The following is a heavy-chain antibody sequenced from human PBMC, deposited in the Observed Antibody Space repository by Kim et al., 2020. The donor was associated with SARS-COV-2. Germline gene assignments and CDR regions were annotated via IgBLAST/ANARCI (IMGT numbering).Heavy chain of an antibody. CDR1: GFSFSDFY. J-gene: IGHJ4*02. V-gene: IGHV3-11*01. CDR3: ARDRDTIGDFDF. CDR2: ISHSGRAI. Sequence: GGSLRLSCAASGFSFSDFYMSWIRQAPGKGLEWVSYISHSGRAISYADSVKGRFTISKDNAKNSVSLQMNSLRAEDTAVYYCARDRDTIGDFDFWGQGTLVTVSS. D-gene: IGHD3-10*01.